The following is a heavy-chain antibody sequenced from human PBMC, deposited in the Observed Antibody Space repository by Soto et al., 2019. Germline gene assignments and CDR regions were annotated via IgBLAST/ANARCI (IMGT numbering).Heavy chain of an antibody. Sequence: SETLSLTCTVSGGSISSGGYYWSWIRQHPGKGLEWIGYIYYSGSTYYNPSLKSRVTISVDRSKNQFSLQLDSLRVEDTAVYYCARDREYKCFDLWGPGTLVTVSS. CDR1: GGSISSGGYY. CDR3: ARDREYKCFDL. V-gene: IGHV4-31*03. J-gene: IGHJ5*02. CDR2: IYYSGST.